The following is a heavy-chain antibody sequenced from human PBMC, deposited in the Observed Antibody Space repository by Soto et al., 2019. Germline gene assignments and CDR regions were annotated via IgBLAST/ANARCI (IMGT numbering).Heavy chain of an antibody. V-gene: IGHV4-59*01. J-gene: IGHJ4*02. CDR1: GGSISSYY. D-gene: IGHD2-15*01. CDR2: IYYSGST. Sequence: SETLSLTYTVSGGSISSYYWSWIRQSPGKGLEWIGYIYYSGSTNYNPSLKSRVTISVDTSKNQFSLKLSSVTAADTAVYYCARGGISGASCLFDYWGQGTLVTVSS. CDR3: ARGGISGASCLFDY.